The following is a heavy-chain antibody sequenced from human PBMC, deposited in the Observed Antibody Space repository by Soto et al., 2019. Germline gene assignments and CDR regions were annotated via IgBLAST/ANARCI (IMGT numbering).Heavy chain of an antibody. CDR3: AKTGVRTPWTYYFDY. CDR2: ISGSGGST. D-gene: IGHD2-15*01. Sequence: EVQLLESGGGLVQPGGSLRLSCAASGFTFSSYAMSWVRQAPGKGLEWVSAISGSGGSTYYADSVKGRFTISRDNSKNMLYLQMNSLRAADTYVYYWAKTGVRTPWTYYFDYWGQGTLVTVSS. CDR1: GFTFSSYA. J-gene: IGHJ4*02. V-gene: IGHV3-23*01.